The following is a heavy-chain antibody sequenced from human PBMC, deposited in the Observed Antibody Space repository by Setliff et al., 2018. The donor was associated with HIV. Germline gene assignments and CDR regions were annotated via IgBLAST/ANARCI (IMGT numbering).Heavy chain of an antibody. Sequence: HGESLTISCKGSGYSFSSYWIAWVRQMPGKGLEWMGIIYPGDSDTRYSPSFQGQVTISADKSISTAYLQWRSLKASDTATYYCARHVSSGLRLYYHYVDVWGKGTTVTVSS. CDR3: ARHVSSGLRLYYHYVDV. CDR2: IYPGDSDT. CDR1: GYSFSSYW. V-gene: IGHV5-51*01. D-gene: IGHD2-15*01. J-gene: IGHJ6*03.